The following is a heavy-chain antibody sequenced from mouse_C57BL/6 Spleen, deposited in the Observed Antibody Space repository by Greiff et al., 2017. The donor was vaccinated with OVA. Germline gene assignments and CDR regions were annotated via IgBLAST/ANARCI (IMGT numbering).Heavy chain of an antibody. Sequence: EVQLQQSGPELVKPGASVKLSCKASGYTFTDYYMNWVKQSPGKSLEWIGDINPNNGGTSYNQKFKGKATLTVDKSSSTAYMELRSLTSEDSAVYYCASKVWDGENYFDDWGQGTTLTVSS. CDR2: INPNNGGT. J-gene: IGHJ2*01. V-gene: IGHV1-26*01. D-gene: IGHD4-1*01. CDR1: GYTFTDYY. CDR3: ASKVWDGENYFDD.